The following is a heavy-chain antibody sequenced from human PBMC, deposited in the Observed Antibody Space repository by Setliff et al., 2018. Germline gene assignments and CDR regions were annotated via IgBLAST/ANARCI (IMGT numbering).Heavy chain of an antibody. Sequence: GGSLRLSCAASGFTFSSFWMSWVRQSPGRGLEWVTFIRHDGNNKYYSDSVRGRFTISRDNSKTTVFLQMKSLRPEDTAIYYCAKEVMEMNLSGLDNWGQGNLVTVSS. J-gene: IGHJ4*02. D-gene: IGHD1-26*01. CDR1: GFTFSSFW. CDR3: AKEVMEMNLSGLDN. CDR2: IRHDGNNK. V-gene: IGHV3-30*02.